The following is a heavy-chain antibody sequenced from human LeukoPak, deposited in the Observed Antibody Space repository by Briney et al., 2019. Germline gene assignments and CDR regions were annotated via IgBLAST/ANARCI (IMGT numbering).Heavy chain of an antibody. CDR1: RFTFSSHA. Sequence: QPGGSLRLSCAASRFTFSSHAMSWVRQAPGKGLEWVSAISGSGGSTYYADSVKGRFTISRDNSKNTLYLQMNSLRAEDTAVYYCAKDSETYYDFWSGSQGHWGQGTLVTVSS. D-gene: IGHD3-3*01. CDR2: ISGSGGST. V-gene: IGHV3-23*01. J-gene: IGHJ4*02. CDR3: AKDSETYYDFWSGSQGH.